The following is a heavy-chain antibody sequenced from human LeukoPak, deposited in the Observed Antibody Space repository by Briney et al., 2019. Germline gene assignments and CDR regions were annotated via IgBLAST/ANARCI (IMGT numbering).Heavy chain of an antibody. Sequence: PSETLSLTCAVYGWSFNDYYWNWIRQPPGKGLEWIGEINARGDTNYNPSLKSRVNISVDTSKKQFSLRLTSMIAADTALYYYARGQVPAARGYNWFDPWGQGTLVTVSS. CDR2: INARGDT. J-gene: IGHJ5*02. V-gene: IGHV4-34*01. D-gene: IGHD2-2*01. CDR3: ARGQVPAARGYNWFDP. CDR1: GWSFNDYY.